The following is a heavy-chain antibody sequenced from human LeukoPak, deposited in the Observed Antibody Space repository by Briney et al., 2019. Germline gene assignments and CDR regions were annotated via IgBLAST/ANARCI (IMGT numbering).Heavy chain of an antibody. D-gene: IGHD5-12*01. CDR1: GGSISSYY. CDR2: FYTSGST. J-gene: IGHJ4*02. CDR3: ARDGYGGYYFEY. V-gene: IGHV4-4*07. Sequence: SETLSLTCSVSGGSISSYYWSWIRQPAGKGLEWIGRFYTSGSTNYNPSLKSRVTMSVDTSKNQRSLKLSSVTAADTAVYYCARDGYGGYYFEYWGQGTLVTVSS.